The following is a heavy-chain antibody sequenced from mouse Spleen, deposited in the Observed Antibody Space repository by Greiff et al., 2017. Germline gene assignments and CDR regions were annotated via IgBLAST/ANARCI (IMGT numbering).Heavy chain of an antibody. CDR1: GYTFTSYW. Sequence: QVQLQQPGAELVKPGASVKLSCKASGYTFTSYWMQWVKQRPGQGLEWIGEIDPSDSYTNYNQKFKGKATLTVDTSSSTAYMQLSSLTSEDSAVYYCAREGGTARAPWGQGTTLTVSS. J-gene: IGHJ2*01. CDR2: IDPSDSYT. CDR3: AREGGTARAP. V-gene: IGHV1-50*01. D-gene: IGHD3-2*01.